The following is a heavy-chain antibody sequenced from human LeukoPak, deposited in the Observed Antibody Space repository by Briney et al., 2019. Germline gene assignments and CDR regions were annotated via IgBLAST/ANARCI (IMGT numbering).Heavy chain of an antibody. V-gene: IGHV3-74*01. D-gene: IGHD5-24*01. J-gene: IGHJ4*02. CDR2: TDTEGTST. CDR3: ARDSYNNVDY. Sequence: GGSLRLSCAASGFTFSSHAMHWVRQAPGQGLVWVSRTDTEGTSTHYADSVKGRFTVSRDNAKNTVYLQMNSLRAEDTAAYYCARDSYNNVDYWGQGTLVTVSS. CDR1: GFTFSSHA.